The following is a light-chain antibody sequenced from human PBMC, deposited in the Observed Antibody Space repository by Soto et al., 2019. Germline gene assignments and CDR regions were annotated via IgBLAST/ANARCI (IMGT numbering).Light chain of an antibody. Sequence: QSALTQPASVSGSPGQSITISCTGTSSDVGGYNYVSWYQQYPGKAPKLMIYPVSNRPSGVSNRFSGSKSGNSASLTLSGHQAEDEADYYCSSYTSTSTYVFGTGTKVTVL. CDR2: PVS. CDR3: SSYTSTSTYV. V-gene: IGLV2-14*01. CDR1: SSDVGGYNY. J-gene: IGLJ1*01.